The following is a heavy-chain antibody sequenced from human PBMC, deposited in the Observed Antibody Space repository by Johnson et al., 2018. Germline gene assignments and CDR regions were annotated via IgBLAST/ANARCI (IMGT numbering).Heavy chain of an antibody. CDR2: ISYDGSNK. D-gene: IGHD3-22*01. V-gene: IGHV3-30*18. CDR3: AKDQYYYDSSGDYTGNMDV. Sequence: QVQLVESGGGVVQXGRSXRLXCAASGFTFSSYGMHWVRQAPGKGLAWVPVISYDGSNKYYADSVKGRFTISRDNSKNTLYLQMNSLRAEDTAVYYCAKDQYYYDSSGDYTGNMDVWGKGTTVTVSS. J-gene: IGHJ6*03. CDR1: GFTFSSYG.